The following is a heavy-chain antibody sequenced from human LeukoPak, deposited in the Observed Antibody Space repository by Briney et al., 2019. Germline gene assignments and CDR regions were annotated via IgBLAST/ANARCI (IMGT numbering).Heavy chain of an antibody. CDR1: GFTFSDYY. V-gene: IGHV3-11*01. CDR2: ISSSGSTI. D-gene: IGHD3-10*01. Sequence: GGSLRLSCAASGFTFSDYYMSWIRQAPGKGLEWVSYISSSGSTIYYADSVKGRFTISRDNAKNLLYLQMNSLRAEDTAVYYCARDSPLRFGELYYYYMDVWGKGTTVTISS. J-gene: IGHJ6*03. CDR3: ARDSPLRFGELYYYYMDV.